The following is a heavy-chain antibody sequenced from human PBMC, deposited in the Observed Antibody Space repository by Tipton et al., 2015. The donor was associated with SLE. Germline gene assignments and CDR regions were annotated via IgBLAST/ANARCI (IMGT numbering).Heavy chain of an antibody. Sequence: LRLSCTVSGDSISNGDDYWSWIRQPPGKGLEWIGNIYYGGGTYYNPSLKSRVTISLDTSKTQFFLRLSSVTAADTAVYFCARGPNWGLDDAFDIWGQGTMVSVSS. V-gene: IGHV4-31*03. J-gene: IGHJ3*02. CDR2: IYYGGGT. CDR1: GDSISNGDDY. CDR3: ARGPNWGLDDAFDI. D-gene: IGHD7-27*01.